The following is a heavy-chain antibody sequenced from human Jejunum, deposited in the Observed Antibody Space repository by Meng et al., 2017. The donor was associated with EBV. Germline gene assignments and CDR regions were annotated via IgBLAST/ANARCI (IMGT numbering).Heavy chain of an antibody. CDR3: ARDRGVEDY. V-gene: IGHV4-4*02. CDR1: GGSISTDNW. Sequence: QGQLPEAGPGLVKPSRTLSPPCAVSGGSISTDNWWSWVRQPPGKGLEYIGEIHHSGSTKYNPSLKSRVTISVDKSNNHFSLKLSSVTAADTAVYYCARDRGVEDYWGQGTLVTASS. CDR2: IHHSGST. J-gene: IGHJ4*02. D-gene: IGHD5-24*01.